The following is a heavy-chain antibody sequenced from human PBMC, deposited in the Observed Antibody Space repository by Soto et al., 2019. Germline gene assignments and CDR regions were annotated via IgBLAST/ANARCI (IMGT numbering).Heavy chain of an antibody. CDR1: GGSISSGGYY. J-gene: IGHJ6*02. CDR3: AREGVRGMDV. D-gene: IGHD3-16*01. V-gene: IGHV4-31*03. Sequence: SETLSLTCTVSGGSISSGGYYWSWIRQHPGKGLEWIGYIYYSGSTYYNPSLKSRVTISVDTSISTAYMELSSLRSEDTAVYYCAREGVRGMDVWGQGTTVTVSS. CDR2: IYYSGST.